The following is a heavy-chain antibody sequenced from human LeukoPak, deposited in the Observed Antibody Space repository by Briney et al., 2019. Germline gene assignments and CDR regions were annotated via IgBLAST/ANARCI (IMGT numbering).Heavy chain of an antibody. CDR1: GGSISSGDYY. V-gene: IGHV4-30-4*08. CDR2: IYYSGST. D-gene: IGHD5-18*01. Sequence: SETLSLTCTVSGGSISSGDYYWSWIRQPPGKGLEWIGYIYYSGSTYYNPSLKSRVTISVDTSKNQFSLKLSSVTAADTAVYYCARGPKIDTGYYYMDVWGKGTTVTVSS. CDR3: ARGPKIDTGYYYMDV. J-gene: IGHJ6*03.